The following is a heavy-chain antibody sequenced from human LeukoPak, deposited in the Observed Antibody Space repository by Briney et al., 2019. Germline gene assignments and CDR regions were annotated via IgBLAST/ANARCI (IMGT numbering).Heavy chain of an antibody. Sequence: GGSLRLSCAASGFTFSSYSMNWVRQAPGKGLEWVSSISSSSSYIYYADSMKGRFTISRDNAKNSLYLQMNRLRAEDTAVYYCAELGITMIGGVWGKGTTVTISS. CDR3: AELGITMIGGV. V-gene: IGHV3-21*01. D-gene: IGHD3-10*02. CDR1: GFTFSSYS. J-gene: IGHJ6*04. CDR2: ISSSSSYI.